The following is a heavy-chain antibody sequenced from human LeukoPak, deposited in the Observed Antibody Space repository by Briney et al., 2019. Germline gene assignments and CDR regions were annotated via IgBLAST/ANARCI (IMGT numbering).Heavy chain of an antibody. Sequence: GASVTVSLKSSVYTFTVYYMHSVRQAPGQGRGWMGFINPNSGGTNYAQKFKGRVTMTRDTSISTAYMELSRLRSDDTAVYYCARDRHYYDSSGYLGSYYYYYMDVWGKGTTVTVSS. D-gene: IGHD3-22*01. CDR3: ARDRHYYDSSGYLGSYYYYYMDV. CDR1: VYTFTVYY. CDR2: INPNSGGT. V-gene: IGHV1-2*02. J-gene: IGHJ6*03.